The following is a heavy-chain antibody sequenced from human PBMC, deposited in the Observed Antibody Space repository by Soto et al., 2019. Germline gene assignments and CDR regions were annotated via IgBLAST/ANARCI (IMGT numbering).Heavy chain of an antibody. CDR2: IRAYNGNT. CDR3: ARDRKLQQLGHYYYGMDV. J-gene: IGHJ6*02. D-gene: IGHD6-13*01. Sequence: APVKVSSKSSGYTFTSYGISWLRQAPGQEHELMGWIRAYNGNTNYAQKLQSRVTMTTDTSTSTAYMELRSLRSDDTAVYYFARDRKLQQLGHYYYGMDVWGQGTTVTVSS. CDR1: GYTFTSYG. V-gene: IGHV1-18*01.